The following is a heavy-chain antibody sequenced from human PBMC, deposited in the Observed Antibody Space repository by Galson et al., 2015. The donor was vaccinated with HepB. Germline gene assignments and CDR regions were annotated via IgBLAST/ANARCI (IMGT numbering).Heavy chain of an antibody. J-gene: IGHJ3*02. V-gene: IGHV3-30-3*01. CDR1: GFTFSSYA. Sequence: SLRLSCAASGFTFSSYAMHWVRQAPGKGLEWVAVISYDGSNKYYADSVKGRFTISRDNSKNTLYLQMNSLRAEDTAVYYCARDDYYDSSGYYMAFDIWGQGTMVTVSS. D-gene: IGHD3-22*01. CDR2: ISYDGSNK. CDR3: ARDDYYDSSGYYMAFDI.